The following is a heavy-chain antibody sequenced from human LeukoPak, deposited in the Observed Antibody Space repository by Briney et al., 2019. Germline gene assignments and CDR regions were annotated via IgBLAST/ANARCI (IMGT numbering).Heavy chain of an antibody. CDR2: ISGSGGST. CDR3: AKAKCTTVTAY. D-gene: IGHD4-11*01. J-gene: IGHJ4*02. V-gene: IGHV3-23*01. CDR1: GFTFSSYA. Sequence: GGSLRLSCAASGFTFSSYAMSWVRQAPGKGLEWVSSISGSGGSTYYADSVKGRFTISRHNSKNPLYLQMNSLRAEDTAVYYCAKAKCTTVTAYGGKGTLVTVSS.